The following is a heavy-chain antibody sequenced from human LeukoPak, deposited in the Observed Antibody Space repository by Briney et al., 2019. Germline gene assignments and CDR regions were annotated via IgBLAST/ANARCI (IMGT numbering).Heavy chain of an antibody. J-gene: IGHJ4*02. Sequence: GGSLRLSCAASGFTFSDHYMDWVRQAPGKGLEWVANIKQDGSEKYYVDSVKGRFTISRDNAKNSLYLQMNSLRAEDTAVYYCARDRLEASIAVAGTNYFDYWGQGTLVTVSS. CDR1: GFTFSDHY. D-gene: IGHD6-19*01. V-gene: IGHV3-7*03. CDR2: IKQDGSEK. CDR3: ARDRLEASIAVAGTNYFDY.